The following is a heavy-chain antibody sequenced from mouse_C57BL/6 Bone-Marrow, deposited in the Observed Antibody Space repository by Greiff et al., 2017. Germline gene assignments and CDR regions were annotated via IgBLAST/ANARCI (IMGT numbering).Heavy chain of an antibody. CDR3: AREAYYIAMDY. Sequence: QVQLQQPGAELVMPGASVKLSCKASGYTFTSYWMHWVKQRPGQGLEWIGEIDPSDSSTNYNQKFKGKSTLTLDKSSSTAYMQLSSLTSEDSAVSYCAREAYYIAMDYWGQGTTVTVSS. CDR2: IDPSDSST. J-gene: IGHJ4*01. D-gene: IGHD1-1*01. V-gene: IGHV1-69*01. CDR1: GYTFTSYW.